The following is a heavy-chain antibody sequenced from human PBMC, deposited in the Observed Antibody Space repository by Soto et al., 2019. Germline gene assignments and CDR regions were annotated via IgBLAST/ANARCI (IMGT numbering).Heavy chain of an antibody. CDR2: IYPGDSDT. Sequence: PGESLKISCKGSGYSFTSYWIGWVRQMPGKGLEWMGIIYPGDSDTRYSPSFQGQVAISADKSISTAYLQWSSLKASDTAMYYCARHAPNARYCSSTSCWVFDYWGQGTLVTVSS. CDR3: ARHAPNARYCSSTSCWVFDY. V-gene: IGHV5-51*01. J-gene: IGHJ4*02. D-gene: IGHD2-2*01. CDR1: GYSFTSYW.